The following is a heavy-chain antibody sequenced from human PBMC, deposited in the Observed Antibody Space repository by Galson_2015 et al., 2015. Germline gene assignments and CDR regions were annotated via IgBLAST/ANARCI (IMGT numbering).Heavy chain of an antibody. D-gene: IGHD6-13*01. CDR2: IWYDGSNK. CDR3: ARDGIAAAGTPERSGEFDS. CDR1: GFTFSSYG. J-gene: IGHJ4*01. Sequence: SLRLSCAASGFTFSSYGMHWVRQAPGKGLEWVAVIWYDGSNKYYADSVKGRFTISRDNSKNTLYLQMNSLRAEDTAVYYCARDGIAAAGTPERSGEFDSSGHGSLVTVSS. V-gene: IGHV3-33*01.